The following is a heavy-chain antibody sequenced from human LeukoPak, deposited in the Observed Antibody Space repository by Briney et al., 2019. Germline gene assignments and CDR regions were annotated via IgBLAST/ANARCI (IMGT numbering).Heavy chain of an antibody. CDR2: IIPIFGTA. D-gene: IGHD3-3*01. J-gene: IGHJ4*02. Sequence: GASVKVSCKASGGTFSSYAISWVRQAPGQGLEWMGGIIPIFGTANYAQKFQGRVTITTDESTSTAYMELSSLRSEDTAVYYCARGYYDFWSGYYEDDYWGQGTLVTVSS. CDR1: GGTFSSYA. V-gene: IGHV1-69*05. CDR3: ARGYYDFWSGYYEDDY.